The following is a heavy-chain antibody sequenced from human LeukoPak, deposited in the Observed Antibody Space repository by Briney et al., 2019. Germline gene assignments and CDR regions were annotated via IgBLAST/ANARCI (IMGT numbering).Heavy chain of an antibody. V-gene: IGHV1-69*04. CDR1: GGTFISYT. CDR2: IIPILGIA. Sequence: SXXVXCKASGGTFISYTISWVRQAPGQGREWMGRIIPILGIANYAQKFQGRVTITADKSTSTAYMELSSLRSEDTAVYYCARDGGLAAVAGTPAWGQGTLVTVSS. J-gene: IGHJ5*02. D-gene: IGHD6-19*01. CDR3: ARDGGLAAVAGTPA.